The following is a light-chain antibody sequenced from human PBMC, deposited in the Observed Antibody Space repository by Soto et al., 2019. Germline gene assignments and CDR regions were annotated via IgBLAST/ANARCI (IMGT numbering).Light chain of an antibody. J-gene: IGKJ1*01. CDR3: QHYARSPWT. CDR1: QSVSSTY. V-gene: IGKV3-20*01. CDR2: GAS. Sequence: EIVLTQSPGTLSLSPGERATLSCRASQSVSSTYLAWYQQKPGQAPRLLIYGASVRATGIPDRFSGSGSATDFTLTISRLEPEDFAVYYCQHYARSPWTFGQGTKVEIK.